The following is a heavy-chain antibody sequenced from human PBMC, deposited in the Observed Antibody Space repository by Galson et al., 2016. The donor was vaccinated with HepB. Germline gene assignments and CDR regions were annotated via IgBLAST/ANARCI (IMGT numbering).Heavy chain of an antibody. CDR3: AKDHITGWSFDS. D-gene: IGHD6-19*01. CDR2: ISGNGGST. V-gene: IGHV3-64D*06. CDR1: GFTFSFYA. J-gene: IGHJ4*02. Sequence: SLRLSCAASGFTFSFYAMHWVRQAPGRGLEYVSAISGNGGSTYYADSVKGRFTISRDNSKNTLYLQMSSLRTEDTAVYYCAKDHITGWSFDSWGQGTLVTVSS.